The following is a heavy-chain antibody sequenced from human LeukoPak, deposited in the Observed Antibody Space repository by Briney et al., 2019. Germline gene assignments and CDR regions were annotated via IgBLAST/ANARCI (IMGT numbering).Heavy chain of an antibody. D-gene: IGHD4-17*01. Sequence: SETLSLTCTVSGYSVSSGYYWGWIRQPPGKGLEWIGSMYHSGDTYYNPSLKSRVTISVDTSKNQFSLKLSSVTAADTAVYYCARQLGGVTTWHYYYYMDVWGKGTTVTVSS. CDR2: MYHSGDT. V-gene: IGHV4-38-2*02. J-gene: IGHJ6*03. CDR1: GYSVSSGYY. CDR3: ARQLGGVTTWHYYYYMDV.